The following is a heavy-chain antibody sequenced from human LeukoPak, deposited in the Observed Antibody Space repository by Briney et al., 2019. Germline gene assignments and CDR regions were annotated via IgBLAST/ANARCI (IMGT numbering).Heavy chain of an antibody. CDR1: GFSFSVYA. J-gene: IGHJ4*02. CDR2: IIETGASP. CDR3: ARRGAGSGGLDY. V-gene: IGHV3-23*01. D-gene: IGHD6-19*01. Sequence: GGSLRLSCAASGFSFSVYAMNWVRQAPGKGLEWVSTIIETGASPYYADSVRGRFTVSRDSSKNMFYLQMSSLRAEDTAIYYCARRGAGSGGLDYWGQGTLVTVSS.